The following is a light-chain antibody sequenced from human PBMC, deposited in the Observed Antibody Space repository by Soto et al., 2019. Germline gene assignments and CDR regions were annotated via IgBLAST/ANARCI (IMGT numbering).Light chain of an antibody. CDR2: AAS. V-gene: IGKV1-39*01. CDR3: QQRYSTPPIT. J-gene: IGKJ5*01. CDR1: QSISNH. Sequence: DIQMTQSPSSLSASVEDRVIITCRASQSISNHLNWYQQKPGNAPKLLIYAASSLQSGVPSRFSGSGSGTDFTLTISSLQPEDFATYYCQQRYSTPPITFGQGTRLEIK.